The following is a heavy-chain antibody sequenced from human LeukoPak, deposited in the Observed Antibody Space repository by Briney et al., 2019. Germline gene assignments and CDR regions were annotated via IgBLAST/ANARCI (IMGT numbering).Heavy chain of an antibody. D-gene: IGHD1-26*01. CDR2: IYYSGSS. CDR1: GGSISSYY. Sequence: SGTLSLTCTVSGGSISSYYWSWIRQPPGKGLEWIGYIYYSGSSNYNPSLNSRLTISLDTSKNQLSLKLSSVTAAHTAVYYCASSYSGSYYVYYFHLWAQGPLDSVSS. CDR3: ASSYSGSYYVYYFHL. J-gene: IGHJ4*02. V-gene: IGHV4-59*01.